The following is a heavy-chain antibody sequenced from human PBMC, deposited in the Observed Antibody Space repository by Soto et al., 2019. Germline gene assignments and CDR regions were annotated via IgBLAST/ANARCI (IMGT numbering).Heavy chain of an antibody. J-gene: IGHJ4*02. Sequence: QVQLVQSGAEVKKPGASVKISCKASGYTFTSYYMHWVRQAPGQELQWMGIINPSGGSTNYAQKLQGRVARTRDTSTCTVYMERNSLRAEDTAVYYCARPPSPGCINAVCYPLDYWGQGTLVTVSS. CDR1: GYTFTSYY. V-gene: IGHV1-46*04. D-gene: IGHD2-8*01. CDR3: ARPPSPGCINAVCYPLDY. CDR2: INPSGGST.